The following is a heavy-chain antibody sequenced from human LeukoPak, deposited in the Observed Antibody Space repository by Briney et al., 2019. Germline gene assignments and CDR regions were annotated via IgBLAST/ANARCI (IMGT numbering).Heavy chain of an antibody. CDR3: ARHSADYYFDY. Sequence: PSETLSLTCTVSGGSIISSNYYWGWIRQPPGMGLVWIGSIYYSGSTYYNPSLKSRVAISVDTSKNQFSLKLTAQTAADTAVYYCARHSADYYFDYWGQGTLVTDSS. CDR1: GGSIISSNYY. J-gene: IGHJ4*02. V-gene: IGHV4-39*01. CDR2: IYYSGST. D-gene: IGHD2-21*02.